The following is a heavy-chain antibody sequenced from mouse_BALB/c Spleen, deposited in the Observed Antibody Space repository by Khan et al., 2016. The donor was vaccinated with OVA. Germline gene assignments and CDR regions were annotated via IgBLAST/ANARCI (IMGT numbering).Heavy chain of an antibody. V-gene: IGHV5-17*02. Sequence: EVELVESGGGLVQPGGSRKLSCAASGFTFSRFGMHWVRQAPEKGLEWVAYISSGSSSIYYADTVKGRFTISRDNPKNPLFLQMTSLRSEDTAMYYCARDSNFDYWGQGTTLTVSS. CDR3: ARDSNFDY. CDR2: ISSGSSSI. J-gene: IGHJ2*01. CDR1: GFTFSRFG.